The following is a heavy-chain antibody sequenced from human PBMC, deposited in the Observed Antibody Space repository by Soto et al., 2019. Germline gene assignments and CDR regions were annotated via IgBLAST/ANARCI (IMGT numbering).Heavy chain of an antibody. D-gene: IGHD5-12*01. J-gene: IGHJ4*02. CDR1: GGSLTGYY. CDR3: ARGQEGIVATH. CDR2: VKDGGST. Sequence: QVQLQQWGAGLLKPSETLSLTCTVYGGSLTGYYWSWIRQPQGKGLEWIGEVKDGGSTNYSPSLMRLVSISADTSKNHCSLRLNSVTAADTAVYFCARGQEGIVATHWDQGALVTVSS. V-gene: IGHV4-34*01.